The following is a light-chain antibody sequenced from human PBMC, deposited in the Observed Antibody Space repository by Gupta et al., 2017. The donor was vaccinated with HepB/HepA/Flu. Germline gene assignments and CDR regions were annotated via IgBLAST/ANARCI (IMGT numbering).Light chain of an antibody. V-gene: IGKV3-11*01. CDR2: DAS. CDR3: HQRHYWPSAIT. Sequence: EIVLTQSPATLSLSPGERATLSCRASQSVSSYLAWYQQKPGQAPRLLIYDASNRATGIPASLSGSGSGTDFTLSTSSLVTDDFAVYDCHQRHYWPSAITFGQGTRLEIK. CDR1: QSVSSY. J-gene: IGKJ5*01.